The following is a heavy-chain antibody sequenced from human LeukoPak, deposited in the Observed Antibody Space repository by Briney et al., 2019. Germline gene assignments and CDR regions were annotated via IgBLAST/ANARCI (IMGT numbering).Heavy chain of an antibody. CDR1: GGSISSGSYY. CDR3: ASLVVPAGCFDY. J-gene: IGHJ4*02. CDR2: IYTSGST. D-gene: IGHD2-2*01. Sequence: SQTLSLTCTVSGGSISSGSYYWSWIRQPAGKGLEWIGRIYTSGSTNYNPSLKSRVTISVDTSKNQFSLKLSSVTAADTAAYYCASLVVPAGCFDYWGQGTLVTVSS. V-gene: IGHV4-61*02.